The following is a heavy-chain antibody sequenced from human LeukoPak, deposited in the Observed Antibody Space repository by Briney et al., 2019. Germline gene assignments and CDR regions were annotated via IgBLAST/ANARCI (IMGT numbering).Heavy chain of an antibody. D-gene: IGHD3-9*01. J-gene: IGHJ4*02. V-gene: IGHV4-34*01. CDR1: GGSITGYY. Sequence: SETLSLTCAVYGGSITGYYWSWIRQTPGRGLEWVGEIHYTGATSYNPTLKSRATISTDTSKNQFSLRLSSVTAADTAVYYCARGNILTGYCFDFWGQGALVTVSS. CDR2: IHYTGAT. CDR3: ARGNILTGYCFDF.